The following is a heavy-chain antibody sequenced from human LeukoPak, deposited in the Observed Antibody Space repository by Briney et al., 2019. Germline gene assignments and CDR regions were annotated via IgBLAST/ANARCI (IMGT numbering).Heavy chain of an antibody. CDR2: IIPIFGIA. V-gene: IGHV1-69*04. J-gene: IGHJ6*02. CDR3: ARDSITGTLGYYYYGMDV. CDR1: GGTFSSYA. Sequence: SVKVSCKASGGTFSSYAISWVRQAPGQGLEWMGRIIPIFGIANYAQKFQGRVTITADKSTSTACMELSSLRSEDTAVYYCARDSITGTLGYYYYGMDVWGQGTTVTVSS. D-gene: IGHD1/OR15-1a*01.